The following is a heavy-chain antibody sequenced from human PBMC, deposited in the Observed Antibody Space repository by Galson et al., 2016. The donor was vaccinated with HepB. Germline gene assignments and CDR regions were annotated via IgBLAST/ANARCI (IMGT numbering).Heavy chain of an antibody. Sequence: SLRLSCAASGFTVISNWMTWVRQAPGKGLEWVANIKQDGSEKYYVDSVKGRFTIYRDNAKNSLFLQMNSLRVENTAVYYCARLYGWYSSSSWGYYYGLDVWGQGTTVTVSS. J-gene: IGHJ6*02. V-gene: IGHV3-7*03. CDR2: IKQDGSEK. D-gene: IGHD6-13*01. CDR1: GFTVISNW. CDR3: ARLYGWYSSSSWGYYYGLDV.